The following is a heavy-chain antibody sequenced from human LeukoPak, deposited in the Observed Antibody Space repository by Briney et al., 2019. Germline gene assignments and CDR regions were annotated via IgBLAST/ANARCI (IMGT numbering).Heavy chain of an antibody. Sequence: SETLSLTCTVSGDSISSGTYYWSWIRQPAGQGLEWIGRIYTTGSTNYNPSLKSRVTISVDTSKNQFSLKLSSVTAADTAVYYCAREAPKGYYGSGSQGFDPWGPGTLVTVSS. J-gene: IGHJ5*02. D-gene: IGHD3-10*01. V-gene: IGHV4-61*02. CDR1: GDSISSGTYY. CDR3: AREAPKGYYGSGSQGFDP. CDR2: IYTTGST.